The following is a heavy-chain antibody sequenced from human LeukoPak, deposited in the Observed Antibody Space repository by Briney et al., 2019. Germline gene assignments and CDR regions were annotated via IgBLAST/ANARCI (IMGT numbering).Heavy chain of an antibody. CDR1: GGTFSSYA. Sequence: SVKVSCKASGGTFSSYAISWVRQAPGQGLEWMGRIIPILGIANYAQKFQGRVTITADKSTSTAYMELSGLTSDDTAVYYCARFAVVITNDYWGQGTLVTVSS. CDR2: IIPILGIA. D-gene: IGHD3-10*01. CDR3: ARFAVVITNDY. J-gene: IGHJ4*02. V-gene: IGHV1-69*04.